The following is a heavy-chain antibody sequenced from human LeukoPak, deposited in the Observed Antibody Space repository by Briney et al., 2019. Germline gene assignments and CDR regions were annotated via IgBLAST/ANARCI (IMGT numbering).Heavy chain of an antibody. CDR2: ISGSGDRT. V-gene: IGHV3-23*01. CDR3: AKIPQVATTSVPSFDY. J-gene: IGHJ4*02. D-gene: IGHD4-11*01. Sequence: GSLRLSFAASGFTFNNYAMNWVRQPPGKGLGWVSIISGSGDRTYYADSGKGRFTISRDNSRNTLYLQMSSLRAEDTAVYYCAKIPQVATTSVPSFDYWGQGTLVTVST. CDR1: GFTFNNYA.